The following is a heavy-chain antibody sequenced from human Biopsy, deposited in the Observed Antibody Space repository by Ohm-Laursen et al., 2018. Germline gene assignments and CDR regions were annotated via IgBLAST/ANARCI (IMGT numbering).Heavy chain of an antibody. CDR2: ISWDGSRT. CDR1: GFTFDDYT. V-gene: IGHV3-43*01. Sequence: GSLRLSCAASGFTFDDYTMHWVRQIPGKGLAWVSLISWDGSRTYYADSVRGRFTISRDNAKNCLYLQMNSLRTQDTALYYCARDGGVSYFGLDVWGLGTTATVSS. D-gene: IGHD3-16*01. J-gene: IGHJ6*02. CDR3: ARDGGVSYFGLDV.